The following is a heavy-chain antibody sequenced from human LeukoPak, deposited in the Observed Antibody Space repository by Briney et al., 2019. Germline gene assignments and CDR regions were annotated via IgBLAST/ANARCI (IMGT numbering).Heavy chain of an antibody. CDR2: IYSGGST. CDR1: GFTVSSNY. D-gene: IGHD5-18*01. V-gene: IGHV3-53*01. J-gene: IGHJ4*02. Sequence: GGSLRLSCAASGFTVSSNYMSWVRQAPGKGLEWVSVIYSGGSTYYVDSVKGRFTISRDNSKNTLYLQMNSLRAEDTAVYYCAREGRYSYGFNYWGQGTLVTVSS. CDR3: AREGRYSYGFNY.